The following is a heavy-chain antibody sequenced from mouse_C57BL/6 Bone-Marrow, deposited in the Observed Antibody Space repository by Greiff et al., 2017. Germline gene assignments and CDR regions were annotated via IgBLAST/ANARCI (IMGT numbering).Heavy chain of an antibody. D-gene: IGHD1-1*01. Sequence: EVKLVESGGGLVKPGGSLKLSCAASGFTFSDYGMHWVRQAPEKGLEWVAYISSGSSTIYYADTVKGRFTISRDNAKNTLFLQMTSLRSEDTAMYYCARSSTGDAMDYWGQGTSVTVSS. CDR1: GFTFSDYG. J-gene: IGHJ4*01. CDR2: ISSGSSTI. V-gene: IGHV5-17*01. CDR3: ARSSTGDAMDY.